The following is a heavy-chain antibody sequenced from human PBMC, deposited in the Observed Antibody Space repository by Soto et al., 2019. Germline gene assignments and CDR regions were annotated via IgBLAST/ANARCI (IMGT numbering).Heavy chain of an antibody. J-gene: IGHJ5*02. V-gene: IGHV4-30-4*01. Sequence: SEALSLTCTVSGDFISSINNYWSWIRQPPGEGLEWIGFISYSGTTSYSPSLKSRVAISLDTFKNQFSLSLSSVTAADTAVYYSARGRGYCYGFDPWGQRNLVTV. CDR1: GDFISSINNY. CDR3: ARGRGYCYGFDP. CDR2: ISYSGTT. D-gene: IGHD5-18*01.